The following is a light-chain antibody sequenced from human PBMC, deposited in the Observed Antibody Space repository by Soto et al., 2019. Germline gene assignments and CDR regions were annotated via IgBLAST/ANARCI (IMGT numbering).Light chain of an antibody. CDR3: HSYHASMSGV. J-gene: IGLJ1*01. Sequence: QSALTQPPSVSGAPGQWVTISCTGSSCNIGAGYDVYWYQQFPGRAPQLLIYASTNRPSGVPYRFSASKSATSASLAITALQADEEDDYYCHSYHASMSGVFGTGTKLTVL. V-gene: IGLV1-40*01. CDR2: AST. CDR1: SCNIGAGYD.